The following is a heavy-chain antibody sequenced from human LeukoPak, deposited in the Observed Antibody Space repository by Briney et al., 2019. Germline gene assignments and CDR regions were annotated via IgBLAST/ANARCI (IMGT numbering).Heavy chain of an antibody. J-gene: IGHJ4*02. D-gene: IGHD2-15*01. V-gene: IGHV4-39*07. CDR3: ARDRSSGGWLLAY. CDR1: GGSISSSSYY. Sequence: SETLSLTCTVSGGSISSSSYYWGWIRQPPGKGLEWIGSIYYSGSTYYNPSLKSRVTISVDTSKNQFSLKLSSVTAADTAVYYCARDRSSGGWLLAYWGQGTLVTVSS. CDR2: IYYSGST.